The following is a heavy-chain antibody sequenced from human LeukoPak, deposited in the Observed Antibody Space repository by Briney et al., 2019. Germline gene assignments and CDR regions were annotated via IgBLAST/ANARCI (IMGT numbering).Heavy chain of an antibody. CDR3: ARDRVAGWFDP. CDR1: GGSISSGAYY. D-gene: IGHD3-10*01. J-gene: IGHJ5*02. CDR2: IYDSGST. V-gene: IGHV4-31*03. Sequence: PSQTLSLTCTVSGGSISSGAYYWSWIRQHPGKGLEWIGYIYDSGSTYYNPSLKSRVTISVDTAKNLFSLRVNSVTGADPGEYYCARDRVAGWFDPWVGGRLLSVS.